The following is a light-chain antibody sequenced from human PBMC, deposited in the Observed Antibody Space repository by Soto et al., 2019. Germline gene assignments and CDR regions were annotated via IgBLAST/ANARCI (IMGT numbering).Light chain of an antibody. CDR2: LNSDGSH. J-gene: IGLJ2*01. Sequence: QPVLTQSPSASASLGASVKLTCTLSSGHSNYAIAWHQQQSEKGPRYLMKLNSDGSHSKGDGIPDRFSGSSSGAERYLTISSLQSEDDADYYCQTWGSGIVVFGGGTKVTVL. V-gene: IGLV4-69*01. CDR1: SGHSNYA. CDR3: QTWGSGIVV.